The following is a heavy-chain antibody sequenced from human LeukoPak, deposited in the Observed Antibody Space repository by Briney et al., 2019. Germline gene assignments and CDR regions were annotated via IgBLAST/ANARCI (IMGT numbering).Heavy chain of an antibody. D-gene: IGHD3-10*01. CDR3: ARHGAARVITMVRGVISY. Sequence: SETLSLTCAVYGGSFSVNNWSWIRQPPGKGLEWIGSIYYSGSTYYNPSLKSRVTISVDTSKNQFSLKLSSVTAADTAVYYCARHGAARVITMVRGVISYWGQGTLVTVSS. V-gene: IGHV4-34*01. CDR2: IYYSGST. CDR1: GGSFSVNN. J-gene: IGHJ4*02.